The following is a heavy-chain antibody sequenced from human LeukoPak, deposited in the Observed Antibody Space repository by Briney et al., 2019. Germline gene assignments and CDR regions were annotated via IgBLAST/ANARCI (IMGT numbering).Heavy chain of an antibody. J-gene: IGHJ3*02. CDR1: GGSISSGGYY. CDR2: IYYSGST. D-gene: IGHD3-16*02. Sequence: SETLSLTCTVSGGSISSGGYYWSWIRQHPWKGLEWIGYIYYSGSTYYNPSLKSRVTISVDTSKNQFSLKLSSVTAADTAVYYCASPRYRNAFDIWGQGTMVTVSS. V-gene: IGHV4-31*03. CDR3: ASPRYRNAFDI.